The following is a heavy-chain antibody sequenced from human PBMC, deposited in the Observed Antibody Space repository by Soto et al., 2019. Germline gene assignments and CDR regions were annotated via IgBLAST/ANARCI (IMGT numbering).Heavy chain of an antibody. V-gene: IGHV1-18*01. CDR3: ARDQRARLRPPRSTVV. J-gene: IGHJ6*02. CDR1: GYTFTSYG. CDR2: ISAYNGNT. D-gene: IGHD4-17*01. Sequence: ASVKVSCKASGYTFTSYGISWGRQAPGQGLEWMGWISAYNGNTNYAQKLQGRVTMTTDTSTSTAYMELRSLRSDDTAVYYCARDQRARLRPPRSTVVWGQATTVTGSS.